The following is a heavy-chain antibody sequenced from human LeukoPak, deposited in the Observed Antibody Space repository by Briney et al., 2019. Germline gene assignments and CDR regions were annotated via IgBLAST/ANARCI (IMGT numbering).Heavy chain of an antibody. CDR1: GGSISTSNYY. CDR2: MSYSGGT. V-gene: IGHV4-39*07. J-gene: IGHJ5*02. CDR3: ARESDRYCSSTTCPNWYDP. D-gene: IGHD2-2*01. Sequence: SETLSLTCTVSGGSISTSNYYWGWIRQPPGKGLEWIGTMSYSGGTYSNPSLKSRVTISADASKNQFSLKLSSVTAADTAVYYCARESDRYCSSTTCPNWYDPWGQGTLVTVSS.